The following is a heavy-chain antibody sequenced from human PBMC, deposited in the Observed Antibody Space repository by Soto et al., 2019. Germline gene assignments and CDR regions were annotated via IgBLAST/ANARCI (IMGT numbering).Heavy chain of an antibody. CDR2: INHSGSA. CDR1: GKSLSGYY. V-gene: IGHV4-34*01. J-gene: IGHJ4*02. Sequence: SETLSLTCAVYGKSLSGYYWSWIRQPPGKALEWIGEINHSGSANYSPSLKSRVSMSVDSSKNQISLKLSSVTAADTAVYYCATIVGANDYWGQGTLVTVSS. D-gene: IGHD1-26*01. CDR3: ATIVGANDY.